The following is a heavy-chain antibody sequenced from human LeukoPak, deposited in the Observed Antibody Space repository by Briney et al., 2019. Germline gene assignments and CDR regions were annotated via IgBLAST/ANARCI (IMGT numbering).Heavy chain of an antibody. J-gene: IGHJ4*02. CDR1: GYTFTGYY. D-gene: IGHD3-22*01. CDR2: INPNSGGT. CDR3: ARYYYDSSGPFDY. Sequence: GASVKASCKASGYTFTGYYMHWVRQAPGQGLEWMGWINPNSGGTNYAQKFQGRVTMTRDTSISTAYMELSRLRSDDTAVYYCARYYYDSSGPFDYWGQGTLVTVSS. V-gene: IGHV1-2*02.